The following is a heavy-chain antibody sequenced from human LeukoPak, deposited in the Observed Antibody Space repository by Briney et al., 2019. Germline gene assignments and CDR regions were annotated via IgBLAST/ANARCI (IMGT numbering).Heavy chain of an antibody. J-gene: IGHJ4*02. V-gene: IGHV3-30*18. D-gene: IGHD6-13*01. CDR3: AKDKAVAGIDY. CDR1: GFTFSIYG. Sequence: PGGSLRLSCAASGFTFSIYGMHWVRQAPSKGREWVAVISYDGSNKYYTDSVKGRFTISRDNSKNTLYLQMNSLRAEDTAVYYCAKDKAVAGIDYWGKGTLVTVSS. CDR2: ISYDGSNK.